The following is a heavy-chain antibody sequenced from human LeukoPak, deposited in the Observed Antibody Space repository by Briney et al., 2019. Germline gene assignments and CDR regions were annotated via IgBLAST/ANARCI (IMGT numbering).Heavy chain of an antibody. D-gene: IGHD3-22*01. Sequence: SVKVSCKASGGTFSSYAISWVRQAPGQGLEWMGRIIPILGIANYAQKFQGRVTITADKSTSTAYMELSSLRPEDTAVYYCAASAGSSGYYYAPNYWGQGTLVTVSS. CDR2: IIPILGIA. CDR3: AASAGSSGYYYAPNY. CDR1: GGTFSSYA. V-gene: IGHV1-69*04. J-gene: IGHJ4*02.